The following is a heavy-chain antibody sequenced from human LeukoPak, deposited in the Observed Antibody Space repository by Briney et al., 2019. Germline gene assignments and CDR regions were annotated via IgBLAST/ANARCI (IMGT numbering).Heavy chain of an antibody. CDR3: ARVHYYDSSGYYRYYGMDV. CDR1: GFTFSDYY. D-gene: IGHD3-22*01. J-gene: IGHJ6*02. V-gene: IGHV3-11*01. CDR2: ISSSGSTI. Sequence: PGGSLRLSCAASGFTFSDYYMSWIRQAPGKGLEWVSYISSSGSTIYYADSVKGRFTISRDNAKNSLYLQMNSLRAEDTAVYYCARVHYYDSSGYYRYYGMDVWGQGTTVTVSS.